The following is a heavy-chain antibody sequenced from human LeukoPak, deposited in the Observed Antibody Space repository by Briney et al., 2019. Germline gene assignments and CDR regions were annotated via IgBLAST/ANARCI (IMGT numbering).Heavy chain of an antibody. Sequence: GGSLRLSCVGSGFTLSSYAMSWVRQAPGKGLEWVSAISGSGTRTYYADSVKGRFTISRDNSKNTLYLQMNSLRAEDTAVYYCAKGWAYYDFWSGYADPLYYYYGMDVWGQGTTVTVSS. CDR2: ISGSGTRT. J-gene: IGHJ6*02. D-gene: IGHD3-3*01. CDR1: GFTLSSYA. V-gene: IGHV3-23*01. CDR3: AKGWAYYDFWSGYADPLYYYYGMDV.